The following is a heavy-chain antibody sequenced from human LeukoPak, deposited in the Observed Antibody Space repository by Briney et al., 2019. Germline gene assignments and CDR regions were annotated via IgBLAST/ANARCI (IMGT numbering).Heavy chain of an antibody. CDR3: AKDRVAVAGTGWFDP. V-gene: IGHV3-33*06. J-gene: IGHJ5*02. CDR1: GFTFSSYG. CDR2: IWYDGSNK. Sequence: GGSLRLSYAASGFTFSSYGMRWVRQAPGKGLEWVAVIWYDGSNKYYADSVKGRFTISRDNSKNTLYLQMNSLRAEDTAVYYCAKDRVAVAGTGWFDPWGQGTLVTVSS. D-gene: IGHD6-19*01.